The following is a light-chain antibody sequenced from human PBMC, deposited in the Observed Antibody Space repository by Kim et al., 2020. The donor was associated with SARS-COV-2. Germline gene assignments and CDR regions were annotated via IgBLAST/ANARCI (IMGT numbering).Light chain of an antibody. CDR3: QQRADWPPT. J-gene: IGKJ5*01. V-gene: IGKV3-11*01. CDR1: QNIFSY. Sequence: EVVLTQSPATLSLSPGERATLSCRASQNIFSYLAWYQHKPGQAPRLLIYDASNRATGVPARFSGSGSGTDFTLTVSSLEAEDFAVYYCQQRADWPPTFGQGTRLEIK. CDR2: DAS.